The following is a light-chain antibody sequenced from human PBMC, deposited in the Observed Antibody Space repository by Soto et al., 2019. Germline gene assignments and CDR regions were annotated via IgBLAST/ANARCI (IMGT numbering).Light chain of an antibody. CDR3: QQSYSTPPIT. V-gene: IGKV1-39*01. CDR2: AAS. Sequence: DIPMTQSPSSLSASVGDRVTITCRASQSISSYLNWYQQKPGKAPKLLIYAASSLQSGVPSRFSGSGSGTDFTLTISSLQPEDFATYSCQQSYSTPPITFGQGTRLEIK. J-gene: IGKJ5*01. CDR1: QSISSY.